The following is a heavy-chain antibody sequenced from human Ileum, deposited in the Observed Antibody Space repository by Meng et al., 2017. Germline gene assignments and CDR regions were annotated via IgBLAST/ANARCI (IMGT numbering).Heavy chain of an antibody. CDR2: IRSNPYVGTT. CDR1: GFTFGDYY. CDR3: TRDTLVWRTWAFDP. Sequence: GESLKISCTGSGFTFGDYYMSWFRQAPGKGLEWVGFIRSNPYVGTTDYAASVKGRFTISRDDSKSFAYLQMNSLKIEDTAVYYCTRDTLVWRTWAFDPWGQGTLVTVSS. J-gene: IGHJ5*02. V-gene: IGHV3-49*03. D-gene: IGHD3-16*01.